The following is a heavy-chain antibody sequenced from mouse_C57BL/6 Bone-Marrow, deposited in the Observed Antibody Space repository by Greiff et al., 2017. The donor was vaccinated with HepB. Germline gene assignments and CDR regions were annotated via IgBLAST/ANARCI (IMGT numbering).Heavy chain of an antibody. D-gene: IGHD1-1*01. CDR3: AVVATDWYFDV. Sequence: VKVVESGAELVKPGASVKMSCKASGYTFTTYPIEWMKQNHGKSLEWIGNFHPYNDDTKYNEKFKGKATLTVEKSSSTVYLELSRLTSDDSAVYYCAVVATDWYFDVWGTGTTVTVSS. CDR2: FHPYNDDT. J-gene: IGHJ1*03. CDR1: GYTFTTYP. V-gene: IGHV1-47*01.